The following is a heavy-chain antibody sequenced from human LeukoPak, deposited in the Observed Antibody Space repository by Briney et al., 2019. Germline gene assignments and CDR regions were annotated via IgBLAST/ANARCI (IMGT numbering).Heavy chain of an antibody. D-gene: IGHD3-16*02. Sequence: PGGSLRLSCAASGFTFNNYGMHWVRQAPGKGLEWVAVMWYEGTNRYYSDSVKGRFTISRDNSKNTLYLQMNSLRAEDTAVYYCAREGGSYRPLDYSGQGTLVTVSS. V-gene: IGHV3-33*01. CDR2: MWYEGTNR. CDR1: GFTFNNYG. J-gene: IGHJ4*02. CDR3: AREGGSYRPLDY.